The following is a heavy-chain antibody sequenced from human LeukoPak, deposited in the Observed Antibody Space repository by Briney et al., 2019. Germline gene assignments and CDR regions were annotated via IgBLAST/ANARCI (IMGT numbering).Heavy chain of an antibody. CDR2: ISSSSSYI. J-gene: IGHJ5*02. V-gene: IGHV3-21*01. CDR3: AREGCSGGSCYSEIWFDP. D-gene: IGHD2-15*01. Sequence: PGGSLRLSCAASGFTFSSYSMNWVRQAPGKGLEWVSSISSSSSYIYYADSVKGRFTISRDNAKNSLYLQMNSLRAEDTAVYYCAREGCSGGSCYSEIWFDPWGQETLVTVSS. CDR1: GFTFSSYS.